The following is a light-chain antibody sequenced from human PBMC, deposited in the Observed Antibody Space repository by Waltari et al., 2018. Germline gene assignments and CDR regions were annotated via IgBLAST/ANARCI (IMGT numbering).Light chain of an antibody. V-gene: IGKV3-20*01. CDR3: QQYGSSPQT. Sequence: VLTQSPGTLSLSPGERATLSCRASQSVSSSYLAWYQQKPGQAPRLLIYGASSRATGIPDRFSGSGSGTDFTLTISRLEPEDFAVYYCQQYGSSPQTFGQGTKVEIK. CDR1: QSVSSSY. J-gene: IGKJ1*01. CDR2: GAS.